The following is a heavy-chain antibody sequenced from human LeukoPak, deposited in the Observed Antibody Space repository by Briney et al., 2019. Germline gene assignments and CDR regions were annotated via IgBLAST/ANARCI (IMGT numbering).Heavy chain of an antibody. CDR1: GFTVSNNY. V-gene: IGHV3-53*01. D-gene: IGHD2-2*01. J-gene: IGHJ4*02. CDR3: ASPAVCSSTSCYDY. CDR2: IYTGGTT. Sequence: GGSLRLSCAASGFTVSNNYMSWVRQAPGKGLEWVSVIYTGGTTYYADSVKGRFTISRDNSKNTLYLQMNSLRAEDTAVYYCASPAVCSSTSCYDYWGQGTLVTVSS.